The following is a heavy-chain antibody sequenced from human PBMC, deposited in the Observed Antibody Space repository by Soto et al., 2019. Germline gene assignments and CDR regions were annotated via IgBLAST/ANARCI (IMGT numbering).Heavy chain of an antibody. V-gene: IGHV6-1*01. Sequence: QTRSLTCPISGDSVSFNSAAWDWIRQSPSRGLEWLVRTYYRANCYNDCALSVKSRIITTPHKPKNQFSLQLNSVTPENPAVYYCESRSSGWNRKMDYSSTGIDIWGQGPTVTVSS. CDR2: TYYRANCYN. D-gene: IGHD6-19*01. CDR3: ESRSSGWNRKMDYSSTGIDI. J-gene: IGHJ6*02. CDR1: GDSVSFNSAA.